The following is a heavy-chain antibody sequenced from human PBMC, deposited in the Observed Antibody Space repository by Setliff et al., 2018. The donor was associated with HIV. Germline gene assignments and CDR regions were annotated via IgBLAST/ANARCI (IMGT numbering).Heavy chain of an antibody. CDR1: GVSISSQY. J-gene: IGHJ4*02. V-gene: IGHV4-59*11. D-gene: IGHD2-2*01. CDR2: VYYSVNY. CDR3: TRGKSMPTLVT. Sequence: SETLSLTCAVSGVSISSQYWSWIRQPPGKGLEWIGVVYYSVNYNYNPSLKSRVSISVDTSKNQVSLRLTSVTAADTAVYYCTRGKSMPTLVTWGLGTLVTVSS.